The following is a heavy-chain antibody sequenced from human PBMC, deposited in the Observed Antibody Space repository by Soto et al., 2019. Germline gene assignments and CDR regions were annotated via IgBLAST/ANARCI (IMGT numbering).Heavy chain of an antibody. Sequence: GSGPTLVNPTQTLTLTCTFSGFSLSTSGVGVGWIRQPPGKALEWLALIYWDDDKRYRPSLKSRLTITKDTSKNQVVLTMTNMDPVDTATYYCARLSYGSGSYYTQPGLLFDYWGQGTLVTVSS. CDR2: IYWDDDK. V-gene: IGHV2-5*02. CDR1: GFSLSTSGVG. D-gene: IGHD3-10*01. J-gene: IGHJ4*02. CDR3: ARLSYGSGSYYTQPGLLFDY.